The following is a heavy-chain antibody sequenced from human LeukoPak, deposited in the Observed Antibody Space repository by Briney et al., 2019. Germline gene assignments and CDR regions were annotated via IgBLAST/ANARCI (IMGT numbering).Heavy chain of an antibody. Sequence: ASVKVSCKASGYTFASYGISWVRQAPGQQLEWMGWISAYNANTKYAQKLQGRVSMTTDTSTRTAYMELRSLRSDDTAVYYCARGPYCSGGSCYSQYFDYWGQGTLVTVSS. CDR1: GYTFASYG. D-gene: IGHD2-15*01. V-gene: IGHV1-18*01. J-gene: IGHJ4*02. CDR2: ISAYNANT. CDR3: ARGPYCSGGSCYSQYFDY.